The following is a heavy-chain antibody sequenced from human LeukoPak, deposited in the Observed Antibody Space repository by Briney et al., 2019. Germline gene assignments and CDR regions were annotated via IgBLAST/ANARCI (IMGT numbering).Heavy chain of an antibody. V-gene: IGHV5-51*01. CDR3: ARLMSDVVVVAATPEGWFDP. CDR1: GYSFTSYW. D-gene: IGHD2-15*01. J-gene: IGHJ5*02. CDR2: IYPGDSDT. Sequence: GESLKISCKASGYSFTSYWIGWVRQMPAKGLESMGIIYPGDSDTTYSPSFQGQVAISADKSISTAYLQWSSLKASDTAMYYCARLMSDVVVVAATPEGWFDPWGQGTLVTVSS.